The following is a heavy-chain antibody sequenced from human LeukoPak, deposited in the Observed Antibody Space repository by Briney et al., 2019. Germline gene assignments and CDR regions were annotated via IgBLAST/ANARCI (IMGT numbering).Heavy chain of an antibody. J-gene: IGHJ4*02. CDR3: ARDRQHSYGRYFDY. D-gene: IGHD5-18*01. Sequence: SETLSPTCTVSGGSISTYYWSWIRQPPGKGLEWIGYIYYNENTDYNPSLKSRVTISVDTSKNQFSLKLSSVTAADTAVYYCARDRQHSYGRYFDYWGQGTQVTVSS. CDR1: GGSISTYY. V-gene: IGHV4-59*01. CDR2: IYYNENT.